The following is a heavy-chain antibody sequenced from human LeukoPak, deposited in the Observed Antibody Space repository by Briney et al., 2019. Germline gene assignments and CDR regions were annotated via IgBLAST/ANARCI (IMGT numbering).Heavy chain of an antibody. CDR1: GFTFSSCA. V-gene: IGHV3-23*01. CDR2: ISGSGGST. J-gene: IGHJ4*02. CDR3: AKKVGAAAGATPVDY. Sequence: GGSLRLSCVASGFTFSSCAMSWVRQAPGKGLEWVTAISGSGGSTCYADSVKGRFTISRDNSKNTLYLQMNSLRAEDTAVYYCAKKVGAAAGATPVDYWGQGTLVTVSS. D-gene: IGHD6-13*01.